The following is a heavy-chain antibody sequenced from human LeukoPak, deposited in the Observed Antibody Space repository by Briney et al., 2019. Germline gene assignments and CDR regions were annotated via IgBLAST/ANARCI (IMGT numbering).Heavy chain of an antibody. J-gene: IGHJ6*02. CDR2: ISSSSSTI. V-gene: IGHV3-48*02. CDR3: AREVSGSGSYYNGPYYYGMDV. CDR1: GFTFSSYS. Sequence: QPGGSLRLSCAASGFTFSSYSMNWVRQAPGKGLEWVSYISSSSSTIYYADSVKGRFTISRDNAKNSLYLQMNSLRDEDTAVYYCAREVSGSGSYYNGPYYYGMDVWGQGTTVTVSS. D-gene: IGHD3-10*01.